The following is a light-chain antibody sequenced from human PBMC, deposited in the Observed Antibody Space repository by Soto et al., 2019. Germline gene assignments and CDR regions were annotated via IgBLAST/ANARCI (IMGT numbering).Light chain of an antibody. CDR2: AAS. V-gene: IGKV1-9*01. J-gene: IGKJ4*02. CDR1: QGISSY. CDR3: QQLNSYPLT. Sequence: IHLTQSPSSLSASVGDRVTITCRASQGISSYLAWYQQKPGKAPKLLMYAASSLQSGVPSRFSGSGSGTDFTLTISSLHPEDFATYYCQQLNSYPLTFGGGTKVDIK.